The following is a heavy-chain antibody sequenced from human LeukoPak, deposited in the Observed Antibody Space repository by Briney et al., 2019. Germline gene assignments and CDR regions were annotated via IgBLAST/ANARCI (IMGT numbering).Heavy chain of an antibody. CDR1: GYSISSDYY. D-gene: IGHD4-11*01. CDR2: SYRSGST. V-gene: IGHV4-38-2*01. CDR3: ARVSTTVAVKY. J-gene: IGHJ4*02. Sequence: TSETLSLTCAVSGYSISSDYYWGWIRQPPGKGLEWIGNSYRSGSTDYNPSLKSRVTISVDTSKNQFSLKLSYATAADTAVYYCARVSTTVAVKYWGQGILVTISS.